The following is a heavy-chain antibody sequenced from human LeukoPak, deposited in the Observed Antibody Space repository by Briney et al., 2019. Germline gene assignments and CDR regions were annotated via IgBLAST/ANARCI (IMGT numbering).Heavy chain of an antibody. V-gene: IGHV3-23*01. Sequence: QPGGSLRLSCAVSGITLSNYSMSWVRQAPGKGLEWVADISGSGGGTHYADSVKGRFTISRDNSRNTLFLQMNSLRAEDTAVYFCAKRGVVIRVFLVGFHKEANYFDSWGQGALVTVSS. D-gene: IGHD3-10*01. CDR1: GITLSNYS. J-gene: IGHJ4*02. CDR2: ISGSGGGT. CDR3: AKRGVVIRVFLVGFHKEANYFDS.